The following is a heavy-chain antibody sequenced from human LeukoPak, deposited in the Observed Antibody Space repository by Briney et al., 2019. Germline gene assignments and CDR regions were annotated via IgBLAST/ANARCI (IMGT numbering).Heavy chain of an antibody. Sequence: GGSLRLSCAASGFTFSSYAMSWVRQAPGKGLEWVSYISSSSTTIYQADSVKGRFTISRDNAKNSLYLQTNSLRAEDTAVYYCARALSYCSSTSCSLYYYYYYMDAWGKGTTVTVSS. V-gene: IGHV3-48*01. CDR3: ARALSYCSSTSCSLYYYYYYMDA. J-gene: IGHJ6*03. CDR1: GFTFSSYA. D-gene: IGHD2-2*01. CDR2: ISSSSTTI.